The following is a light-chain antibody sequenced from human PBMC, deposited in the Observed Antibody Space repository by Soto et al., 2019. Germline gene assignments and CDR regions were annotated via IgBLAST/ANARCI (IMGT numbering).Light chain of an antibody. V-gene: IGKV1-5*01. Sequence: IQMNPSPSTLSPSLGGRITITCRARQSIRRLLAWYQQKPGKAPKLLIYYASSLESGVPSRFSGSGSGTEFTLTISSLQPDDFATYFCQQYNSYSRTFGQGTKVEIK. CDR2: YAS. CDR3: QQYNSYSRT. J-gene: IGKJ1*01. CDR1: QSIRRL.